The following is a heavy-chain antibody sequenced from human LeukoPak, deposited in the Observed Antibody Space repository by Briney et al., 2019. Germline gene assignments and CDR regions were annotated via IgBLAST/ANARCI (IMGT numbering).Heavy chain of an antibody. CDR2: IKQDGSEK. CDR1: GFTFSSYW. D-gene: IGHD3-10*02. V-gene: IGHV3-7*01. J-gene: IGHJ4*02. Sequence: LSGGSLRLSCAASGFTFSSYWMSWVRQAPGKGLEWVANIKQDGSEKYYVDSVKGRFTISRDNAKNSLYLQMNSLRAEDTAVYYCARVVGDYYVEFDYWGQGTLVTVSS. CDR3: ARVVGDYYVEFDY.